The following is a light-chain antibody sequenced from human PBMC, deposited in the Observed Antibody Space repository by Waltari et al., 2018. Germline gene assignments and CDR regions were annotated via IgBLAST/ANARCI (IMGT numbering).Light chain of an antibody. CDR2: AAS. J-gene: IGKJ2*01. CDR1: QSISSY. Sequence: DIQMTQSPSSLSASVGDRVTITCRARQSISSYLNWYQQKPGKAPKLLMYAASSLQSGVPSRFSGSGSGTYFTLTISSLQPEDFATYYCQQSYSTPQTFGQGTKLEIK. V-gene: IGKV1-39*01. CDR3: QQSYSTPQT.